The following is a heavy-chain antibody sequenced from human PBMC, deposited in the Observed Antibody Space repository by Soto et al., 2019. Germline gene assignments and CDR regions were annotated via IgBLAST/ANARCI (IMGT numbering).Heavy chain of an antibody. CDR2: MNPNSGNT. V-gene: IGHV1-8*01. D-gene: IGHD3-9*01. J-gene: IGHJ4*02. CDR3: ARGMYYDFLTSPTGY. CDR1: GYTFTSYD. Sequence: ASVKGSCKASGYTFTSYDINWVRQATGQGLEWMGWMNPNSGNTGYAQKFQGRVTMTRNTSISTAYMELSSLRSEDTAVYYCARGMYYDFLTSPTGYWGQGTLVTVSS.